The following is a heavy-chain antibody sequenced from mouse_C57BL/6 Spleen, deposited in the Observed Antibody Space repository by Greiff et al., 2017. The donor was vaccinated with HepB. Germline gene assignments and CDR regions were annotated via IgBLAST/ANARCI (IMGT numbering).Heavy chain of an antibody. J-gene: IGHJ4*01. Sequence: VQLKQSVAELVRPGASVKLSCTASGFNIKNTYMHWVKQRPEQGLEWIGRIDPANGNTKYAPKFQGQATITADTSSNTAYLQLSRLTSEDTAIYYCARAYYSNYGDAMDYWGQGTSVTVSS. D-gene: IGHD2-5*01. CDR1: GFNIKNTY. CDR2: IDPANGNT. V-gene: IGHV14-3*01. CDR3: ARAYYSNYGDAMDY.